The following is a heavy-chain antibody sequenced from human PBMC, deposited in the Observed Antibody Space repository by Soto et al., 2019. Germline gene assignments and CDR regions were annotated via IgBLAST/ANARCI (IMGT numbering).Heavy chain of an antibody. CDR2: INPNSGGT. Sequence: GASVKVSCKASGYTFTGYYMHWVRQAPGQGLEWMGWINPNSGGTNYAQKFQGWVTMTRDTSISTAYMELSRLRSDDTAVYYCARVRRRDGYNWGQDYYYYYGMDVWGQGTTVTVSS. V-gene: IGHV1-2*04. CDR1: GYTFTGYY. D-gene: IGHD5-12*01. CDR3: ARVRRRDGYNWGQDYYYYYGMDV. J-gene: IGHJ6*02.